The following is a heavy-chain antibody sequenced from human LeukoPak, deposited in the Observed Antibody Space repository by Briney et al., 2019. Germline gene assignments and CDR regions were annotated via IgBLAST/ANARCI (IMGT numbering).Heavy chain of an antibody. CDR2: INPSGGST. CDR3: ARGATVTTSVYYYYYYMDV. J-gene: IGHJ6*03. CDR1: GYIFTSYY. V-gene: IGHV1-46*01. Sequence: GASVKVSCKASGYIFTSYYMHWVRQAPGQGLEWMGIINPSGGSTSYAQKFQGRVTMTRDMSTSTVYMELSSLRSDDTAVYYCARGATVTTSVYYYYYYMDVWGKGTTVTVSS. D-gene: IGHD4-17*01.